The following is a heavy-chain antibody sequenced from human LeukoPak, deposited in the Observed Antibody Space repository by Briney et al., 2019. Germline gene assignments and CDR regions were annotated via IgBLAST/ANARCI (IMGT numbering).Heavy chain of an antibody. CDR1: GGPXNGYY. J-gene: IGHJ4*02. Sequence: SEPLSLPCGVYGGPXNGYYWSWMRQPPGKGLEWIGEINHIVITNFTPSLKTPFTISVHTSKTHFSLHLSSVTAADTAVYYSAIGLYKLRYSTGGYYFYYWGQGTLVTVSS. V-gene: IGHV4-34*01. D-gene: IGHD6-19*01. CDR3: AIGLYKLRYSTGGYYFYY. CDR2: INHIVIT.